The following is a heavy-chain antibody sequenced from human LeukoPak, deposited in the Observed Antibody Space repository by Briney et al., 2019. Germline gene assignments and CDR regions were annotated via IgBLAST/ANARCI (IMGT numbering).Heavy chain of an antibody. CDR3: ARGRMSFDS. CDR1: GFTFTTYW. J-gene: IGHJ4*02. D-gene: IGHD2/OR15-2a*01. V-gene: IGHV3-7*01. Sequence: QSGGSLRLSCAASGFTFTTYWMSWVRQAPGKGLEWVANIKQDGREKYYVDSVEGRFTISRDNAKNSLYLRMNSLRVEDTAVYFCARGRMSFDSWGQGTLVTVSS. CDR2: IKQDGREK.